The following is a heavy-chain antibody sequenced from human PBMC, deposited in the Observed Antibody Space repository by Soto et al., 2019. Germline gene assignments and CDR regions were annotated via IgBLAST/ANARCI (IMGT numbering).Heavy chain of an antibody. V-gene: IGHV3-21*02. CDR3: AGTYGAADY. D-gene: IGHD3-10*01. CDR1: GFSVTDYY. CDR2: ISSSGSFV. Sequence: EVQLVESGGGLVEPGGSLGLSCAASGFSVTDYYMNWVRQAPGKGLEWVSSISSSGSFVSYADSVQGRFSISRDNAKNLLFLQMNSLRAEDTAVYYCAGTYGAADYWGQGTLVTVSS. J-gene: IGHJ4*02.